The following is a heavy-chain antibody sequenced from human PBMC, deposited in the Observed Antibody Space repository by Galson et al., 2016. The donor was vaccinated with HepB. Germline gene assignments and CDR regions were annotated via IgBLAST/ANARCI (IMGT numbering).Heavy chain of an antibody. CDR1: GYSFTSHA. CDR2: INTNTGNP. D-gene: IGHD3-3*01. Sequence: SVKVSCKASGYSFTSHAINWVRQAPGQGLEWMGWINTNTGNPTYAQGFTGRFVFSLDTSVSTAYLQINSLKPEDTAVYYFARDLGIHVFWSGYYTPSDYWGQGTLVTVSS. CDR3: ARDLGIHVFWSGYYTPSDY. J-gene: IGHJ4*02. V-gene: IGHV7-4-1*02.